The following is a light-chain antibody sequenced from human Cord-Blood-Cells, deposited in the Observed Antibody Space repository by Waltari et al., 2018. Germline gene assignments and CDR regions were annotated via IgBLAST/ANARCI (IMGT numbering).Light chain of an antibody. J-gene: IGKJ1*01. CDR3: QQYNSYWT. CDR2: KAS. V-gene: IGKV1-5*03. Sequence: DIQMTQSPSTLSASVGDRVTITCRASQSISSWLAWYQQKPGKAPKLLIYKASSLESGVPSRFSGSGSGTEFTLTISSLQPDDFATYYCQQYNSYWTFDQGP. CDR1: QSISSW.